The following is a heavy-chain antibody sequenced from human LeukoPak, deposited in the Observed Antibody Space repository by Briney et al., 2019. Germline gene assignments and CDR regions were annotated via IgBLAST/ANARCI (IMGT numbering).Heavy chain of an antibody. CDR3: ARHRKKATRGYCSSTSCYRNWFDP. Sequence: PGESLRLSCAASGLTFSSYAMHWVRQAPGKWLEWVAVISYDGSNKYYADSVKGQFTISRENSKNTLYLQMNSLRAEDTAVYYCARHRKKATRGYCSSTSCYRNWFDPWGQGTLVTVSS. CDR2: ISYDGSNK. CDR1: GLTFSSYA. D-gene: IGHD2-2*02. J-gene: IGHJ5*02. V-gene: IGHV3-30-3*01.